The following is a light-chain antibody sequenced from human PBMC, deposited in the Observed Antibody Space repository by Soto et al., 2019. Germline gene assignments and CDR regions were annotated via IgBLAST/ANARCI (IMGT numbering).Light chain of an antibody. CDR1: QSVSSSY. J-gene: IGKJ4*01. CDR2: GPS. CDR3: QQYGSSPRT. Sequence: QSPGTLXXXPGEXATLSCRASQSVSSSYLAWYQQKPGQAPRLLIYGPSSRATGIPDRFSGSGSGTDFTLTISRLEPEDFAVYYCQQYGSSPRTFGGGTKVDIK. V-gene: IGKV3-20*01.